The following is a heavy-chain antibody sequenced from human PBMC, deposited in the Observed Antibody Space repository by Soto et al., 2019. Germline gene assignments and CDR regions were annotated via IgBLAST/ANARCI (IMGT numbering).Heavy chain of an antibody. Sequence: QVQLVQSVAEVKKPGSSVKVSCKVSGGTFTSSAISWVRQAPGQGLEWLGGIVPRYDTPNYAQKFMDRVTVTAVESTSTAFMELSSLRIDDTALYFCGKERGDSPVAGSDAFEIWGQGTPITVSS. V-gene: IGHV1-69*01. CDR1: GGTFTSSA. CDR3: GKERGDSPVAGSDAFEI. CDR2: IVPRYDTP. D-gene: IGHD6-19*01. J-gene: IGHJ3*02.